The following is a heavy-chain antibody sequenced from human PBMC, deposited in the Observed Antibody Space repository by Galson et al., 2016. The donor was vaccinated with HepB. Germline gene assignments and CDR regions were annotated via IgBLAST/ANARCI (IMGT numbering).Heavy chain of an antibody. CDR1: GFTFSRHW. CDR3: ARGLGVETNHGIDY. D-gene: IGHD4-23*01. Sequence: SLRLSCAASGFTFSRHWMHWVRQVPGKRLVWVSHINSDGNNKNCADSAKGRFTISRDNAKNTLFLQMSSLRAEDTAVYYCARGLGVETNHGIDYWGQGILVTVSS. V-gene: IGHV3-74*01. CDR2: INSDGNNK. J-gene: IGHJ4*02.